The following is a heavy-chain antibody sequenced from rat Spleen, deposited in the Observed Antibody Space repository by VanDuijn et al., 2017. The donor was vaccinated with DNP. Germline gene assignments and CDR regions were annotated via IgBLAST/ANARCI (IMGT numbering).Heavy chain of an antibody. CDR1: GFTFSDYN. CDR3: ARHDYVYDGLSHYFDY. D-gene: IGHD1-6*01. V-gene: IGHV5-7*01. Sequence: EVQLVESGGGLVQPGRSLKLSCAASGFTFSDYNMAWVRQAPKKGLEWVATISYDGSSTYYRDSVKGRFTISRDNAKSTLYLQMDSLRSEDTATYYCARHDYVYDGLSHYFDYWGQGVMVTVSS. CDR2: ISYDGSST. J-gene: IGHJ2*01.